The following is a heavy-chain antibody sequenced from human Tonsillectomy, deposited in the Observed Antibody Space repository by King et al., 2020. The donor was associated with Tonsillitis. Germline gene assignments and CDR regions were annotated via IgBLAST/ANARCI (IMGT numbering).Heavy chain of an antibody. CDR2: ISSRSSYI. Sequence: VQLVESGGGLVKPGGSLRLSCAASGFTFSNYNMNWVRQAPGKGLEWVSSISSRSSYIYYADSVKGRFTISRDNAKNSLYLQMNSLRAEDTAVYFCARDYGGNSGYFQCWGQGTLVTVPS. CDR1: GFTFSNYN. V-gene: IGHV3-21*01. D-gene: IGHD4-23*01. J-gene: IGHJ1*01. CDR3: ARDYGGNSGYFQC.